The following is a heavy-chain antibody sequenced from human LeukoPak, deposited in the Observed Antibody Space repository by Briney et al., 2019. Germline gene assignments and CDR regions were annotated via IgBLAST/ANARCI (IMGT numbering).Heavy chain of an antibody. J-gene: IGHJ4*02. CDR3: ARDGGYSYGTNFDY. CDR1: GGSISSCY. CDR2: IYYSGST. Sequence: SETLSLTCTVSGGSISSCYWSWIRQPPGKGLEWIGYIYYSGSTNYNPSLKSRVTISVDTSKNQFSLKLSSVTAADTAVYYCARDGGYSYGTNFDYWGQGTLVTVSS. D-gene: IGHD5-18*01. V-gene: IGHV4-59*01.